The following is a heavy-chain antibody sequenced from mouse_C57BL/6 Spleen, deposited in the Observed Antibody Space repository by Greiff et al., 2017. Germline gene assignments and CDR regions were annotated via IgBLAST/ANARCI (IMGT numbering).Heavy chain of an antibody. CDR3: ARGSSGYEGAMDY. Sequence: QVQLKESGAELVRPGTSVKVSCKASGYAFTNYLIEWVKQRPGQGLEWIGVINPGSGGTNYNEKFKGKATLTADKSSSTAYMQLSSLTSEDSAVYFCARGSSGYEGAMDYWGQGTSVTVSS. CDR2: INPGSGGT. D-gene: IGHD3-2*02. V-gene: IGHV1-54*01. CDR1: GYAFTNYL. J-gene: IGHJ4*01.